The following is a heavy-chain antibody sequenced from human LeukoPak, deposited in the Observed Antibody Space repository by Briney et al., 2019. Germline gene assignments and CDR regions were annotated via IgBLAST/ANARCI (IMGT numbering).Heavy chain of an antibody. J-gene: IGHJ4*02. Sequence: GGSLRLSCAASGFTFSSYSMNWVRQAPGKGLEWVSPISSSSSYIYYADSVKGRFTISRDNAKNSLYLQMNSLRAEDTAVYYCASLAAAGIDYWGQGTLVTVSS. CDR1: GFTFSSYS. CDR3: ASLAAAGIDY. CDR2: ISSSSSYI. V-gene: IGHV3-21*01. D-gene: IGHD6-13*01.